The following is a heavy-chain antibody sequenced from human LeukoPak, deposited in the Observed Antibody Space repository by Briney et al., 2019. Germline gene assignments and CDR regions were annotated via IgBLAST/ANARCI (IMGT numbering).Heavy chain of an antibody. CDR2: ISGSGGST. CDR3: AKGSGVLNWFDP. V-gene: IGHV3-23*01. CDR1: XFTFSSYA. Sequence: GXSXXLSCXASXFTFSSYAMSWVRQAPGKGLEWVSAISGSGGSTYYADSVKGRFTISRDNSKNTLYLQMNSLRAEDTAVYYCAKGSGVLNWFDPWGRGTLVTVSS. J-gene: IGHJ5*02.